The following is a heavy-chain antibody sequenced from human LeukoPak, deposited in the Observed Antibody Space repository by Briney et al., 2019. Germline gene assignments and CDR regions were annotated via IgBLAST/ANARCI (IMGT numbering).Heavy chain of an antibody. Sequence: VSCQASGGTFRSYTISWVRQAPGEGLEWMGRIIPILGIANYAQKFQGRVTITADKSTSAAYMELSSLRSEDTAAYYCARTRGSSGYYFPYYFDYWGQGTLVTVSS. V-gene: IGHV1-69*02. J-gene: IGHJ4*02. D-gene: IGHD3-22*01. CDR2: IIPILGIA. CDR3: ARTRGSSGYYFPYYFDY. CDR1: GGTFRSYT.